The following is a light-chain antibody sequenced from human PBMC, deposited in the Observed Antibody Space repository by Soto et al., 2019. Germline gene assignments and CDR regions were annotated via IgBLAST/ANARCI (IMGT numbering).Light chain of an antibody. Sequence: DIQMTQSPSSLSASAGDRVSITCRASQDISNFLAWYQHKPGKVPTLLIYAASTLQSGVPARFSGSASGTDFTLTISSLQSEDFATYYCQKYNSPPRTFGQGTKVDIK. CDR2: AAS. V-gene: IGKV1-27*01. CDR1: QDISNF. J-gene: IGKJ1*01. CDR3: QKYNSPPRT.